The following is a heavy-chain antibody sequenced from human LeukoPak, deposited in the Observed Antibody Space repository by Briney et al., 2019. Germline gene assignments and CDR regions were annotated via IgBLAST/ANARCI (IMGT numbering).Heavy chain of an antibody. CDR2: ISGSGGST. CDR3: ARESGIVGAVDI. V-gene: IGHV3-23*01. D-gene: IGHD1-26*01. CDR1: GFTFSSYA. Sequence: GGSRRLSCAASGFTFSSYAMSWVRQAPGKGLEWVSAISGSGGSTYYADSVKGRFTISRDNSKNTLYLQMNSLRAEDTAVYYCARESGIVGAVDIWGQGTMVTVSS. J-gene: IGHJ3*02.